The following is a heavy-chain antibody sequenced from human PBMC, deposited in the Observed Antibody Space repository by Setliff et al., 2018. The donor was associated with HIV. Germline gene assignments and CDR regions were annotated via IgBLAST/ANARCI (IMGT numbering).Heavy chain of an antibody. CDR2: VDYSGDT. Sequence: SETLSLTFSISGATIHYHYWSWIRQPPGKGLEWIGYVDYSGDTEYNPSLQSRATISRDPSKSQVSLNLNYATAADTAVYYCTRGPGGTVPKPLEAFDVWGRGAVFTVSS. D-gene: IGHD1-7*01. J-gene: IGHJ3*01. CDR3: TRGPGGTVPKPLEAFDV. V-gene: IGHV4-59*11. CDR1: GATIHYHY.